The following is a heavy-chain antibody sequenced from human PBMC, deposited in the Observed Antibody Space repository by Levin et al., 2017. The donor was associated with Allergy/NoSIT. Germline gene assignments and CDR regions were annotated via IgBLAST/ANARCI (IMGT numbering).Heavy chain of an antibody. Sequence: NHGESLKISCKGSGYSFTSYWIGWVRQMPGKGLEWMGIIYPGDSDTRYSPSFQGQVTISADKSTSTAYLQWSSLKASDTAMYYCARRWLALEYFDYWGQGTLVTVSS. V-gene: IGHV5-51*01. D-gene: IGHD6-19*01. J-gene: IGHJ4*02. CDR3: ARRWLALEYFDY. CDR1: GYSFTSYW. CDR2: IYPGDSDT.